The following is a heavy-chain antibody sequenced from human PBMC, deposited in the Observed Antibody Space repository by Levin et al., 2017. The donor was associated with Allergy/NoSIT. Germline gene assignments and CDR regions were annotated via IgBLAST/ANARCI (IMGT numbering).Heavy chain of an antibody. CDR1: AFTFSDSS. D-gene: IGHD2-2*02. V-gene: IGHV3-48*01. CDR3: ARDNTHFYGMDV. J-gene: IGHJ6*02. Sequence: LSLTCAASAFTFSDSSMNWVRQAPGKGLEWVSFISASSGTIFYSDSVNGRFTISRDNAQNTVYLQMNSLRAEDTALYYCARDNTHFYGMDVWGQGTTVTVSS. CDR2: ISASSGTI.